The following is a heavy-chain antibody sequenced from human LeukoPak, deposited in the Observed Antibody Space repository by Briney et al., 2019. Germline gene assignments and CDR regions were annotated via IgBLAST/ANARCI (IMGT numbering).Heavy chain of an antibody. D-gene: IGHD3-16*01. J-gene: IGHJ6*03. CDR1: GFTFSSYG. CDR3: AHGGRLDVYYYMDV. Sequence: GGSLRLSCAASGFTFSSYGMHWVRQAPGKGLEWVAVISYDGSNKYYADSVKGRFTISRDNSKNTLYLQMNSLRAEDTAVYYCAHGGRLDVYYYMDVWGKGTTVTVSS. V-gene: IGHV3-30*03. CDR2: ISYDGSNK.